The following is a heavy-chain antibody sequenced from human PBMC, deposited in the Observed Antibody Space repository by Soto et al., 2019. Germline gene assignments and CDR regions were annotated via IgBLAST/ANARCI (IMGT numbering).Heavy chain of an antibody. CDR3: AREGVPTTGTTSFDY. CDR1: GYTFTSYG. Sequence: ASVKVSCKASGYTFTSYGISWVRQAPGQGLEWMGWISAYNGNTNYAQKLQGRVTMTTDTSTSTAYMELRSLRSDDTAVYYCAREGVPTTGTTSFDYWGQGTLVTVSS. D-gene: IGHD1-1*01. CDR2: ISAYNGNT. V-gene: IGHV1-18*01. J-gene: IGHJ4*02.